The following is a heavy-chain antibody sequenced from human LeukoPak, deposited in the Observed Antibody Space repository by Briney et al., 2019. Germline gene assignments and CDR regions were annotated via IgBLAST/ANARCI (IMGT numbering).Heavy chain of an antibody. CDR2: ISWNSGSI. D-gene: IGHD6-13*01. V-gene: IGHV3-9*01. CDR1: GFTFDDYA. CDR3: AKDIAAAGTSWFDP. Sequence: LGRSLRLSCAASGFTFDDYAMHWVRHAPGKGLEWVSGISWNSGSIGYADSVKGRFTISRDNAKNSLYLQMNSLRAEDTALYYCAKDIAAAGTSWFDPWGQGTLVTVSS. J-gene: IGHJ5*02.